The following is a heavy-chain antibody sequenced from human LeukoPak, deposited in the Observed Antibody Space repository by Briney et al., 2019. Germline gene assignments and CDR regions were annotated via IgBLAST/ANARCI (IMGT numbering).Heavy chain of an antibody. CDR3: AKAPGPGNYYDTSGYYYFDY. D-gene: IGHD3-22*01. Sequence: GGSLRLSCVAPGFTFSAYGMGWVRQAPGKGLEWVSALSATGYSTYYADSVKGRFTISRDNSRNTLYLEMKSLRAEDTAVYYCAKAPGPGNYYDTSGYYYFDYWGQGTLVTVSS. V-gene: IGHV3-23*01. CDR1: GFTFSAYG. J-gene: IGHJ4*02. CDR2: LSATGYST.